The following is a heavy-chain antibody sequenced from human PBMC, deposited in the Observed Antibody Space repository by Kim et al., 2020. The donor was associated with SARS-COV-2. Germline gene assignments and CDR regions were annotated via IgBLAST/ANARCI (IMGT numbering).Heavy chain of an antibody. CDR1: GGTFSSYA. V-gene: IGHV1-69*13. CDR3: ARISSSWFFGFDY. D-gene: IGHD6-13*01. J-gene: IGHJ4*02. Sequence: SVKVSCKASGGTFSSYAISWVRQAPGQGLEWMGGIIPIFGTANYAQKFQGRVTITADESTSTAYMELSSPRSEDTAVYYCARISSSWFFGFDYWGQGTLVTVSS. CDR2: IIPIFGTA.